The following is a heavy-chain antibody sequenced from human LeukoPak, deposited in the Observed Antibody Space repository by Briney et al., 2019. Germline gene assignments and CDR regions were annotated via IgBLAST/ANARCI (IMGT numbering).Heavy chain of an antibody. D-gene: IGHD4-17*01. CDR3: AKSPGIGTYGDRSTAVDY. J-gene: IGHJ4*02. CDR1: GFSFSYYG. CDR2: ISYDGTNK. Sequence: GGSLRLSCAASGFSFSYYGFHWVRQAPGKGLEWVALISYDGTNKYYADSVKGRFTISRDNSKNTLFLQMNSLRAEDTAVYYCAKSPGIGTYGDRSTAVDYWGQGTLVTVSS. V-gene: IGHV3-30*18.